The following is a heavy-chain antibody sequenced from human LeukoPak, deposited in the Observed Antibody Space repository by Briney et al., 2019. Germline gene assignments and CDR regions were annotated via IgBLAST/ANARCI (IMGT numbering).Heavy chain of an antibody. Sequence: SETLSLTCAVYGGSFSGYYWSWIRQPPGKGLEWIGEINHSGSTNYNRSLKSRVTISVDTSKNQFSLKLSSVTAADTAVYYCARVTDSPYNLNYGGIIDYWGQGTLVTVSS. CDR3: ARVTDSPYNLNYGGIIDY. D-gene: IGHD1-7*01. V-gene: IGHV4-34*01. J-gene: IGHJ4*02. CDR1: GGSFSGYY. CDR2: INHSGST.